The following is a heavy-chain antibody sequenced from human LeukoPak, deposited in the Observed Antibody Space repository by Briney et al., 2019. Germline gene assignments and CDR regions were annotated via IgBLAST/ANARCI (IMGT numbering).Heavy chain of an antibody. CDR2: IIPIFGTA. V-gene: IGHV1-69*05. CDR3: ARGVVSMVRGVIHTDYYYYYYMDV. J-gene: IGHJ6*03. D-gene: IGHD3-10*01. Sequence: SVKVSCKASGGTFSSYAISWMRQAPGQGLEWMGGIIPIFGTANYAQKFQGRVTITTDESTSTAYMELSSLRSEDTAVYYCARGVVSMVRGVIHTDYYYYYYMDVWGKGTTVTVSS. CDR1: GGTFSSYA.